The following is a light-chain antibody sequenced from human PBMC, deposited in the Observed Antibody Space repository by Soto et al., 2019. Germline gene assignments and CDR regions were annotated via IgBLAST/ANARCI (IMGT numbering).Light chain of an antibody. CDR1: QSITSW. CDR3: QQYSSYRT. Sequence: DIQMTQSPSTLSASVGDRVTITCRASQSITSWLAWYQQKPGKAPKLLIYKASSIESGVTSRFSGSGSGTESTLTISSLQPEVFATYYCQQYSSYRTFGQVTKVEIK. V-gene: IGKV1-5*03. J-gene: IGKJ1*01. CDR2: KAS.